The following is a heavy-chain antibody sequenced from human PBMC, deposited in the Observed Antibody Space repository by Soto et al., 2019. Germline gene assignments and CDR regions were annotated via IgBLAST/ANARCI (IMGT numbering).Heavy chain of an antibody. CDR3: SRDREPSDGMLDFDY. D-gene: IGHD2-8*01. Sequence: PGGSLRLSCTASGFTFGDYAMSWFRQAPGKGLEWVGFIRSNTYAGTTEYAASVKGRFTISRDDSKSIAYLQMNSLKTEDTAVYYCSRDREPSDGMLDFDYWGQGTLVTVSS. V-gene: IGHV3-49*03. CDR1: GFTFGDYA. J-gene: IGHJ4*02. CDR2: IRSNTYAGTT.